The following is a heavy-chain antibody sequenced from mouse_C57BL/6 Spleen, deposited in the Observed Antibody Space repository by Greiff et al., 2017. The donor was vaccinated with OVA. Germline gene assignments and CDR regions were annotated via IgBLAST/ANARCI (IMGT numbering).Heavy chain of an antibody. V-gene: IGHV1-26*01. CDR2: INPNNGGT. J-gene: IGHJ1*03. D-gene: IGHD2-1*01. CDR1: GYTFTDYY. CDR3: ARVRGNCDV. Sequence: EVQLQQSGPELVKPGASVKISCKASGYTFTDYYMNWVKQSHGKSLEWIGDINPNNGGTSYNQKFKGKATLTVDKSSSTAYMELRSLTSEDSAVYYCARVRGNCDVWGTGTTVTVSS.